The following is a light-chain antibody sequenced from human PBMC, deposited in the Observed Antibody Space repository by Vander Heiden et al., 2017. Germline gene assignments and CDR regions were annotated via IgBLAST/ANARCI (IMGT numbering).Light chain of an antibody. CDR3: AAWDDSLSGPV. V-gene: IGLV1-47*01. CDR2: RNN. J-gene: IGLJ2*01. CDR1: SSTIGSNY. Sequence: QSVLTQPPSASGTPGQGVTVSCSGSSSTIGSNYVYWYPQHPGTAPKLLIYRNNQRPSRVPDRFSGSKSGTSASLAISGLRSEDEADYYCAAWDDSLSGPVFGGGTKLTVL.